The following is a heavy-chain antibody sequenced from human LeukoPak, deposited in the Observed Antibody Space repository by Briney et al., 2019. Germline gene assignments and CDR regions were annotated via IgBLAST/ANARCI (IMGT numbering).Heavy chain of an antibody. CDR2: INPNSGGT. D-gene: IGHD2-2*01. J-gene: IGHJ4*02. Sequence: GASVKVSCKASGYTFTGYYMHWVRQAPGQGLEWMGWINPNSGGTNCAQNFQGRVTMTRDTSISTAYMELSRLRSDDTAVYYCARDSLGYCSSVSCMLLDFWGQGTLVTVSS. V-gene: IGHV1-2*02. CDR1: GYTFTGYY. CDR3: ARDSLGYCSSVSCMLLDF.